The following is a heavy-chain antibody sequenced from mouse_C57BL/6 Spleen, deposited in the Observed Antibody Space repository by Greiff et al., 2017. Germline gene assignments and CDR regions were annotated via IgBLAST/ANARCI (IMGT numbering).Heavy chain of an antibody. Sequence: VQLKESGAELVRPGASVKLSCTASGFNIKDDYMHWVKQRPEQGLEWIGWIDPENGDTEYASKFQGKATITADTSSNTAYLQLSSLTSEDTAVYYCTTGSSYVLYWYFDVWGTGTTVTVSS. J-gene: IGHJ1*03. CDR2: IDPENGDT. V-gene: IGHV14-4*01. D-gene: IGHD1-1*01. CDR3: TTGSSYVLYWYFDV. CDR1: GFNIKDDY.